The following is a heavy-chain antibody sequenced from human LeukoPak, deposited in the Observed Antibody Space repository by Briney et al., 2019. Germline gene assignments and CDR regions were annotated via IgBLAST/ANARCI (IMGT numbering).Heavy chain of an antibody. V-gene: IGHV4-59*01. CDR1: GGSISSYY. J-gene: IGHJ6*03. Sequence: SETLSLTCTVSGGSISSYYWSWLRQPPGKGLEWIGYIYYSGSTNYNPSLKSRVTISVDTSKNQFSLKLSSVTAADTAVYYCARVVYSGYDFRGAMDVWGKGTTVTVSS. D-gene: IGHD5-12*01. CDR2: IYYSGST. CDR3: ARVVYSGYDFRGAMDV.